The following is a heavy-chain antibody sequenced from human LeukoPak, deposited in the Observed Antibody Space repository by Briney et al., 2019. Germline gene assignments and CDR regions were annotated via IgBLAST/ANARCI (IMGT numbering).Heavy chain of an antibody. D-gene: IGHD4-17*01. CDR3: ARDEDYGIFVNVDY. Sequence: GGSLRLSCAASGFTFSSYGMSWVRQAPGKGLEWVSGISGSGGTTYYADSVKGRFTISRDNSKITLYLQMNSLRAEDTAVYYCARDEDYGIFVNVDYWGQGTLVTVSS. CDR1: GFTFSSYG. CDR2: ISGSGGTT. J-gene: IGHJ4*02. V-gene: IGHV3-23*01.